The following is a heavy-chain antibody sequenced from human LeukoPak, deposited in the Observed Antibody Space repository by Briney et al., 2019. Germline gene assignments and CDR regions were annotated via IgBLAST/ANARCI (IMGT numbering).Heavy chain of an antibody. J-gene: IGHJ4*02. CDR1: GFTFTNYA. V-gene: IGHV3-23*01. CDR3: ARSGVATCHY. CDR2: INPDGGS. D-gene: IGHD2-15*01. Sequence: PGGSLRLSCQASGFTFTNYAMSWVRQAPGKGLEWVSSINPDGGSFFADSVKGRFTIFRDDSRSVVYLQMNTLGAEDTAVYYCARSGVATCHYWGQGILVTVSS.